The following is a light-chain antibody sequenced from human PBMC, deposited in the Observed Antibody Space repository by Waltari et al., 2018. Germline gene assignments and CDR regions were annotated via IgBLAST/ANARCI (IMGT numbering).Light chain of an antibody. V-gene: IGKV1-5*03. Sequence: DIQMTQSPSTLSASVGYRVTITCRASQSISSWLAWYQQKPGKAPKLLIYQASSLESGVPSRFSGSGSGTEFTLTISSLQPDDSATYYCQQYSSYSSRTFGQGTKVEIK. CDR3: QQYSSYSSRT. CDR1: QSISSW. CDR2: QAS. J-gene: IGKJ1*01.